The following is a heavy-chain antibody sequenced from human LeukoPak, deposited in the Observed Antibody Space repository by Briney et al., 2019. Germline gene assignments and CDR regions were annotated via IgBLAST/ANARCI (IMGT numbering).Heavy chain of an antibody. D-gene: IGHD5-18*01. CDR2: ISDSGGRT. V-gene: IGHV3-23*01. J-gene: IGHJ3*01. CDR3: AREVYSYALDALDL. CDR1: GITLSNYG. Sequence: GGSLRLSCAVSGITLSNYGMRWVRQASGKGLEWVAGISDSGGRTNYADSLKGRFTISRDNPKNTLYLQMNSLRSEDTAVYYCAREVYSYALDALDLWGQGTMVTVSS.